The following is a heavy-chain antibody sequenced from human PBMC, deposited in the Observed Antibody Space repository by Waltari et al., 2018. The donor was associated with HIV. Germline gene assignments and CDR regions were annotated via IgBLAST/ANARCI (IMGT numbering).Heavy chain of an antibody. V-gene: IGHV3-23*04. CDR3: AKDDSTGSSGYYPFHY. Sequence: EVQLVESGGGLVQPGGSLRLSCAASGFTFNNYAMNWVCPAPGKGLGGVAASSGSGGSTYYAYTVKGRFTISRDNSKNTLYLQMNSLRAEDTAVYYCAKDDSTGSSGYYPFHYWGQGTLITVSS. D-gene: IGHD3-22*01. CDR1: GFTFNNYA. J-gene: IGHJ4*02. CDR2: SSGSGGST.